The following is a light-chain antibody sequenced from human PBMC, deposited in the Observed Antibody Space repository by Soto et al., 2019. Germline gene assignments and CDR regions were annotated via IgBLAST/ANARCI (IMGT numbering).Light chain of an antibody. Sequence: DILLTQSPTSLSASVGDTVTITCRASQSISINLNWYQHRPGEAPKVLIYAASTLPAGAPLRFGGGGIGTDFTLTISSLPLEEFATYYCQQAYTTRVYTFGQGSKLEFK. CDR1: QSISIN. CDR2: AAS. J-gene: IGKJ2*01. CDR3: QQAYTTRVYT. V-gene: IGKV1-39*01.